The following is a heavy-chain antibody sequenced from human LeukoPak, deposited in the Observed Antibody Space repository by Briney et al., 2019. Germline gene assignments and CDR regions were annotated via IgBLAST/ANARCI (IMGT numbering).Heavy chain of an antibody. J-gene: IGHJ4*02. CDR3: ARDGLGGFDY. CDR1: GFTFSIYW. CDR2: IKQDGSEK. V-gene: IGHV3-7*05. Sequence: PGGSLRLSCAASGFTFSIYWMSWVRQAPGKGLEWVANIKQDGSEKYYVDSVKGRFTISRDNANNSLYLQMNSLRAEDTAVYYCARDGLGGFDYWGQGTLVTVSS. D-gene: IGHD3-10*01.